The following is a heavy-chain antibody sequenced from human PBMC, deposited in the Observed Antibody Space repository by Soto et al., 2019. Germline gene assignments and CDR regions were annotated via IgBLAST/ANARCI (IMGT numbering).Heavy chain of an antibody. J-gene: IGHJ2*01. CDR2: IYWDDDK. Sequence: QITVKESGPKLVNPSQTLTLTCAFSGFSLSTSGVGVGWFRQPPGTAPEWLALIYWDDDKRYRPSLKSRLSITKDTSKDQVVFTMTNMDPVDTATYYCVRQDWNNNNYCFDLWGRGTLVTVSS. D-gene: IGHD4-4*01. CDR1: GFSLSTSGVG. V-gene: IGHV2-5*02. CDR3: VRQDWNNNNYCFDL.